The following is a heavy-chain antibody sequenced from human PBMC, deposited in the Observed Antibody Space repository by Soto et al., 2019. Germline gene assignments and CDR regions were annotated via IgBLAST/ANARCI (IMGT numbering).Heavy chain of an antibody. CDR3: ARGPDYFESSGYTTDY. CDR2: LYYGRSA. V-gene: IGHV4-59*12. J-gene: IGHJ4*02. D-gene: IGHD3-22*01. CDR1: GDSISSYY. Sequence: KPSETLSLTCAVSGDSISSYYCMWIRQPPGKGLESIGYLYYGRSANYNPSLKSRVTLSVDTSKNQFSLKLSSVTAADTAVYYCARGPDYFESSGYTTDYWGQGTLVTVSS.